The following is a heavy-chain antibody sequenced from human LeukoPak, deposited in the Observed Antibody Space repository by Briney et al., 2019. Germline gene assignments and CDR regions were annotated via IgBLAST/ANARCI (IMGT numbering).Heavy chain of an antibody. D-gene: IGHD2-21*02. V-gene: IGHV4-38-2*01. J-gene: IGHJ6*03. CDR3: ARGRFRFLMGVGDHYYIDV. Sequence: PETLSLTCAVSGYSISSGYYWGWVRQPPGKGLEWIGSIYHSGSTYYNPSLKSRVTISVDTSKNQFSLKLSSVTAADTALYYCARGRFRFLMGVGDHYYIDVWGEGTTVTVSS. CDR2: IYHSGST. CDR1: GYSISSGYY.